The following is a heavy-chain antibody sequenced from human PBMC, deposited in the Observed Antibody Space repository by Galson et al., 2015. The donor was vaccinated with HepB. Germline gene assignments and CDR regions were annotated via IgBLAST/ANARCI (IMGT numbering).Heavy chain of an antibody. CDR1: GGTFSSYA. J-gene: IGHJ4*02. V-gene: IGHV1-69*10. Sequence: SVKVSCKASGGTFSSYAISWVRQAPGQGLEWMGGIIPILGIANYAQKFQGRVTITADKSTSTAYMELSSLRSEDTAVYYCAKGLNVNYYDSSGYCYVSPFDYWGQGTLVTVSS. CDR3: AKGLNVNYYDSSGYCYVSPFDY. D-gene: IGHD3-22*01. CDR2: IIPILGIA.